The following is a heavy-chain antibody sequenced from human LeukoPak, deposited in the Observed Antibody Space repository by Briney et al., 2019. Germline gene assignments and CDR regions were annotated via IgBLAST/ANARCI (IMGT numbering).Heavy chain of an antibody. J-gene: IGHJ4*02. Sequence: GGSLRLSCAASGFTVSSNYVSWVRQAPWKGLEWVSLIYSGGTTYYADSVKGRFTISRDNSKSTLHLQMNSLRAEDTAVYYCAKEHGDYVNTFDYWGLGTLVTVSS. CDR2: IYSGGTT. CDR3: AKEHGDYVNTFDY. D-gene: IGHD4-17*01. CDR1: GFTVSSNY. V-gene: IGHV3-53*01.